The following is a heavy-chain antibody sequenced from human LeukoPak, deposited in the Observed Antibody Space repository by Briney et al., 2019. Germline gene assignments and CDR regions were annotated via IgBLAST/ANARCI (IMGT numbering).Heavy chain of an antibody. V-gene: IGHV3-23*01. Sequence: RGCPRLSCAASRFTFSKYAMSWVRQAPGKGLEWVSGIRGGGGSTYYAVCVKGRFTVSRDNSKNTVYLQMSSLRAEDTAVYYCAKNSGWYWYDAFDIWGQGTMVTVSS. CDR3: AKNSGWYWYDAFDI. CDR1: RFTFSKYA. CDR2: IRGGGGST. J-gene: IGHJ3*02. D-gene: IGHD6-19*01.